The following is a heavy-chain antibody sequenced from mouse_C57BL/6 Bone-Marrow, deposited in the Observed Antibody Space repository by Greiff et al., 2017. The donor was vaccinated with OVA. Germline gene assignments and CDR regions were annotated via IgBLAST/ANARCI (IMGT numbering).Heavy chain of an antibody. V-gene: IGHV1-76*01. CDR2: IYPGSGNT. CDR3: ARDDGDFFEY. D-gene: IGHD2-3*01. CDR1: GYTFTDHY. Sequence: VKLMESGAEVVRPGASVKLSCKASGYTFTDHYINWVKQRPGQGLEWIARIYPGSGNTYYNEKFKGKATLTAEKSSNTAYMQLSSLTSEDSAVDFCARDDGDFFEYWGQGTTLTVSS. J-gene: IGHJ2*01.